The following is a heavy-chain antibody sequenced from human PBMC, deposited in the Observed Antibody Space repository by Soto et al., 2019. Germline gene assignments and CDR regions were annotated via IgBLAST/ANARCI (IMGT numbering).Heavy chain of an antibody. CDR2: INAGNGNA. J-gene: IGHJ1*01. CDR3: AREVQYCSVGSCYTYFPL. D-gene: IGHD2-2*02. CDR1: GYTFSRYT. V-gene: IGHV1-3*01. Sequence: ASVKVSCKASGYTFSRYTVHWVRQAPGHGLEWMGWINAGNGNAKHSQRFQDRVTITRDTSASTAYMELSKLRYEDTATYYCAREVQYCSVGSCYTYFPLWGQGTQVTLSS.